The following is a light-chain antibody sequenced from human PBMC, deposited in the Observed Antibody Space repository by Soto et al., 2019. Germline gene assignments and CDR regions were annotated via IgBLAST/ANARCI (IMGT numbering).Light chain of an antibody. CDR2: DVS. J-gene: IGLJ2*01. V-gene: IGLV2-14*03. CDR1: SSDVGGYNY. Sequence: QSALTQPASVSGSPGQSITISCTGTSSDVGGYNYVSWYQQHPGKAPKLMIYDVSSRPSGVSNRFSGSKSGNTASLTISGLQAEDEADYYCTSYTSSSTRGVFGGGIMLTVL. CDR3: TSYTSSSTRGV.